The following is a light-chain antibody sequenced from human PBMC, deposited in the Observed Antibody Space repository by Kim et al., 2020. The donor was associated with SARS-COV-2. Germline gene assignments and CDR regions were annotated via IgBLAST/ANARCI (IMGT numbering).Light chain of an antibody. CDR1: SSDVGGYDL. CDR2: DVN. Sequence: QSALTQPRSVSGSPGQSVTISCTGTSSDVGGYDLVSWYQQLPGKAPTLMISDVNTRPSGVPDRFSGSKSGNTASLTISGLQAEDEADYYCCSYAGSYTWVFGGGTQLTVL. CDR3: CSYAGSYTWV. V-gene: IGLV2-11*01. J-gene: IGLJ3*02.